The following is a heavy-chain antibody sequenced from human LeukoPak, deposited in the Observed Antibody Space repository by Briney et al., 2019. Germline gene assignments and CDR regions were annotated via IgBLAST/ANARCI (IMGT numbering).Heavy chain of an antibody. CDR3: ARRRDLYSGSYYPFDY. Sequence: KPGESLKISCKGSGYSFTSYWIGWARQMPGKGLEWMGIIYPGDSDTRYSPSFQGQVTISADKSISTAYLQWSSLKASDTAMYYCARRRDLYSGSYYPFDYRGQGTLVTVSS. CDR1: GYSFTSYW. J-gene: IGHJ4*02. V-gene: IGHV5-51*03. CDR2: IYPGDSDT. D-gene: IGHD1-26*01.